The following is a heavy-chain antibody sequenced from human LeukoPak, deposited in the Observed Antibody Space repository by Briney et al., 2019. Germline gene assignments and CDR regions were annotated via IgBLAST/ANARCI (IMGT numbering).Heavy chain of an antibody. CDR3: ARQRKIAAAGTRFDY. CDR1: GGSFSGYY. D-gene: IGHD6-13*01. Sequence: PSETLSLTCAVYGGSFSGYYWIWIRQPPGKGLEGIGEINHSGSTNYNPYLKSRVTISVDTSKNQFSLKLSSVTAADTAVYYCARQRKIAAAGTRFDYWGQGTLVTVSS. V-gene: IGHV4-34*01. CDR2: INHSGST. J-gene: IGHJ4*02.